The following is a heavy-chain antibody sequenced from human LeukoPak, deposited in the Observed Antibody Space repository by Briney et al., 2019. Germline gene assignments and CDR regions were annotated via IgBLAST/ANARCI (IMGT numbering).Heavy chain of an antibody. V-gene: IGHV3-21*01. D-gene: IGHD1-26*01. J-gene: IGHJ3*02. CDR1: GFTFSSYS. Sequence: PGGSLRLSCAASGFTFSSYSMNWVRQAPGKGLEWVSSISSSSSYIYYADSVKGRFTISRDNAKNSLYLQMNSLRAEDTAVYYCARGGGSPPYDAFDIWGQGTMVTVSS. CDR3: ARGGGSPPYDAFDI. CDR2: ISSSSSYI.